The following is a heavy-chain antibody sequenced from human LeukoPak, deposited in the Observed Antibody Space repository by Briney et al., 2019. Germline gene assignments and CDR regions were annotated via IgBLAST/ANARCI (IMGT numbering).Heavy chain of an antibody. CDR2: ISGGGDDT. V-gene: IGHV3-23*01. CDR1: GFTFNTYA. CDR3: AKDAAAGTSYFDY. Sequence: GGSLRLSCAASGFTFNTYAMSWVRQAPGKGLEWVSTISGGGDDTYYADSVKGRFTISRDNSKNTLYLQMNSLRAEDTAVYYCAKDAAAGTSYFDYWGQGTLVTVSS. J-gene: IGHJ4*02. D-gene: IGHD6-13*01.